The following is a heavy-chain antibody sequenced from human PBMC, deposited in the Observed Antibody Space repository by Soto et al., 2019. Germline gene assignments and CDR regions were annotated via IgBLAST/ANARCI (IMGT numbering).Heavy chain of an antibody. CDR1: GGSVSSGSYY. CDR3: AREYSSSFRYYYYGMDV. J-gene: IGHJ6*02. V-gene: IGHV4-61*01. D-gene: IGHD6-6*01. CDR2: IYYSGST. Sequence: KPSETLSLTCTVSGGSVSSGSYYWSWIRQPPGKGLEWIGYIYYSGSTNYNPSLKSRVTISVDTSKNQFSLKLSSVTAADTAVYYCAREYSSSFRYYYYGMDVWGQGTTVTVSS.